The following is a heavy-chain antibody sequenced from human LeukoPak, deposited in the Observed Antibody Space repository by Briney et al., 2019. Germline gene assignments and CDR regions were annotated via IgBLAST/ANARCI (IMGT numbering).Heavy chain of an antibody. Sequence: PSETLSLTCTVPGGSISSSSYYWGWIRQPPGKGLEWIGSIYYSGSTYYNPSLKSRVTISVDTSKNQFSLKLSSVPAADTAVYYCARGGVAAAGNGGRYFDLWGRGTLVTVSS. CDR1: GGSISSSSYY. CDR2: IYYSGST. D-gene: IGHD6-13*01. CDR3: ARGGVAAAGNGGRYFDL. V-gene: IGHV4-39*01. J-gene: IGHJ2*01.